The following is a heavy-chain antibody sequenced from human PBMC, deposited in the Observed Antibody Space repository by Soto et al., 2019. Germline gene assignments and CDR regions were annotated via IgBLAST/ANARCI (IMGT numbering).Heavy chain of an antibody. D-gene: IGHD1-20*01. CDR1: GGSMSGQSYY. V-gene: IGHV4-39*01. CDR2: VFYTGFT. Sequence: SETLSLTYAGSGGSMSGQSYYLGWLRQSPGKGPEWIGSVFYTGFTSYNPSLESRVSVSVDTSKNQFSLKVSGVSAADTAVYYCATSQKGYNWNYFDHWGQGALVTVS. J-gene: IGHJ4*02. CDR3: ATSQKGYNWNYFDH.